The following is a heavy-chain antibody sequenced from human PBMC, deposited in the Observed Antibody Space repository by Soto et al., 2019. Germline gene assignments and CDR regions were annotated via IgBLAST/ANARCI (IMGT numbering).Heavy chain of an antibody. Sequence: GGSLRLSCAASGFTFSSYAMSWVRQAPGKGLEWVPAISGSGGSTYYADSVKGRFTISRDNSKNTLYLQMNSLRAEDTAVYYCARFDIAVAGTDYYYGMDVWGQGTTVTVSS. D-gene: IGHD6-19*01. CDR2: ISGSGGST. CDR3: ARFDIAVAGTDYYYGMDV. V-gene: IGHV3-23*01. CDR1: GFTFSSYA. J-gene: IGHJ6*02.